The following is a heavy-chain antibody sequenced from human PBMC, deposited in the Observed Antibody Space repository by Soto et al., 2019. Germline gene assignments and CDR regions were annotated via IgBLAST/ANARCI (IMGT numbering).Heavy chain of an antibody. J-gene: IGHJ6*03. V-gene: IGHV3-23*01. CDR2: ISGSGGST. CDR3: AKGGGSGLYYYYYLDV. Sequence: EVQLLESGGGLVQPGGSLRLSCAASGFTFSSYAMSWVRQAPGKGLEWVSAISGSGGSTYYADSVKGRFTISRDNSRNGLYVQMNSLRAEDTAVYYCAKGGGSGLYYYYYLDVWGKGTTVTVSS. D-gene: IGHD2-15*01. CDR1: GFTFSSYA.